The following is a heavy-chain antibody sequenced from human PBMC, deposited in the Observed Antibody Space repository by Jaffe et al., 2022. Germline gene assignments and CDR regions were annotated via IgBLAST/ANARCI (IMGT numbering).Heavy chain of an antibody. Sequence: EVQLVESGGVVVQPGGSLRLSCAASGFTFDDYAMHWVRQAPGKGLEWVSLISWDGGSTYYADSVKGRFTISRDNSKNSLYLQMNSLRAEDTALYYCAKDGGRYCSGGSCYSNYYYYYMDVWGKGTTVTVSS. D-gene: IGHD2-15*01. CDR1: GFTFDDYA. CDR2: ISWDGGST. J-gene: IGHJ6*03. V-gene: IGHV3-43D*04. CDR3: AKDGGRYCSGGSCYSNYYYYYMDV.